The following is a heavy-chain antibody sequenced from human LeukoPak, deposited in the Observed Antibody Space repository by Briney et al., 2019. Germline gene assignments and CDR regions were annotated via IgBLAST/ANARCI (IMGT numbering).Heavy chain of an antibody. D-gene: IGHD6-13*01. J-gene: IGHJ2*01. V-gene: IGHV1-24*01. CDR1: GYTLTELS. CDR2: FDPEDGET. Sequence: ASVKVSCKVSGYTLTELSMHWVRQAPGKGLEWIGGFDPEDGETIYAQKFQGRVTMTEDTSTDTAYMELSSLRSEDTAVYYCAILAAAGPLVDFDLWGRGTLVTVSS. CDR3: AILAAAGPLVDFDL.